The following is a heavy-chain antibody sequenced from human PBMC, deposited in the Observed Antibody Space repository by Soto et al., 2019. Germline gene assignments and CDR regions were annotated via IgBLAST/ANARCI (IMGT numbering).Heavy chain of an antibody. CDR1: GFSFRDFY. CDR2: ISSSGDTV. Sequence: QLQLVESGGGLVKPAGSLRLSCAASGFSFRDFYMTWIRQTPGKGLEWVAHISSSGDTVYYADSVRGRFTISRDNDRNSLFLQMNSLSAEDTAIYYCAREMDCTTTGCWGDAFDLWGQGTLVTVSS. D-gene: IGHD2-2*01. CDR3: AREMDCTTTGCWGDAFDL. J-gene: IGHJ3*01. V-gene: IGHV3-11*01.